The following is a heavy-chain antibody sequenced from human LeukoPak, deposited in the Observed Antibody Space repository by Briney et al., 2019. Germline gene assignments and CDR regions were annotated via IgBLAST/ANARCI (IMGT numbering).Heavy chain of an antibody. CDR3: ARGSVVVVAPPFDF. Sequence: TLSLTCTVSGGSISSGGYYWSWIRQHPGKGLEWIGYIHYSGNTYYNPSLKSRVTLSVDTSKNQFSLKLSSVTAADTAVYYCARGSVVVVAPPFDFWGQGTLVAVSS. J-gene: IGHJ4*02. CDR1: GGSISSGGYY. D-gene: IGHD2-15*01. V-gene: IGHV4-31*03. CDR2: IHYSGNT.